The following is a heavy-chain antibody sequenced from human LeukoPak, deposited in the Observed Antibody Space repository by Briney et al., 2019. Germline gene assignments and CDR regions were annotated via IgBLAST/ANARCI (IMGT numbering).Heavy chain of an antibody. D-gene: IGHD2-8*01. CDR2: IYTSGST. CDR3: ARTPYCTNGICYQRNYFDY. CDR1: GGSISTFY. J-gene: IGHJ4*02. Sequence: SETPSLTCTVSGGSISTFYWSWVRQPAGKGLEWIGRIYTSGSTNYNPSLKSRVTMSVDTSKSQFSLKLSSVTAADTAVYYCARTPYCTNGICYQRNYFDYWGQGNLVTVSS. V-gene: IGHV4-4*07.